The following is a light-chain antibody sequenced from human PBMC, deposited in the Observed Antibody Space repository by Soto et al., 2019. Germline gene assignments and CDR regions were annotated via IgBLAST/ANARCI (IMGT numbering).Light chain of an antibody. J-gene: IGKJ1*01. V-gene: IGKV3-15*01. CDR3: QHYNSYSEA. CDR1: QSISDT. CDR2: GAS. Sequence: VMTQSPATLSVSPGGRATLSCRASQSISDTLAWYQQKPGQAPRLLIHGASTRATGFPARFSGSGFGTEFTLTISSLQPDDFATYDCQHYNSYSEAFGQGTKVDIK.